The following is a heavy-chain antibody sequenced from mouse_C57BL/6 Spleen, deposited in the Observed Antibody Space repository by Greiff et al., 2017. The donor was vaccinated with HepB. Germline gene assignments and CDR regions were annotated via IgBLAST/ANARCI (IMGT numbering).Heavy chain of an antibody. Sequence: VQLQQSGAELVKPGASVKLSCKASGYTFTEYTIHWVKQRSGQGLEWIGWFYPGSGSIKYNEKFKDKATLTADKSSSTVYMELSRLTSEDSAVYFCARHDYYGSSYERYFDYWGQGTTLTVSS. CDR2: FYPGSGSI. CDR1: GYTFTEYT. D-gene: IGHD1-1*01. V-gene: IGHV1-62-2*01. CDR3: ARHDYYGSSYERYFDY. J-gene: IGHJ2*01.